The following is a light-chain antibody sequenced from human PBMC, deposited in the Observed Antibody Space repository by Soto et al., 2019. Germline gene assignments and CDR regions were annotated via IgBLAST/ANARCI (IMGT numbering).Light chain of an antibody. J-gene: IGKJ5*01. V-gene: IGKV1-39*01. Sequence: DIQMTQSPSSLSASVGDRVTITCRASESIARHLNWYQQKPGKAPKLLIYAASSLQNGVPSRFRGGGSGTDFTLTNSNLQPEDFATYYCQQTYTALSITFGHGTRL. CDR3: QQTYTALSIT. CDR1: ESIARH. CDR2: AAS.